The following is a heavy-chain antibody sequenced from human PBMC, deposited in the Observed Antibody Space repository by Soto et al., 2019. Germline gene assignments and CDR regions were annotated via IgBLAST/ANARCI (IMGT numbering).Heavy chain of an antibody. CDR3: AAGKQRVY. CDR1: GFIFSNYG. V-gene: IGHV3-30*02. Sequence: GGSLRLSCAASGFIFSNYGMHWVRQAPGKGLEWVALIWYDRGNIYYADSVKGRFTISRDNSKNTVYLQMNSLRAEDTAMYYCAAGKQRVYRRQGTLVTVSS. J-gene: IGHJ4*02. CDR2: IWYDRGNI. D-gene: IGHD1-1*01.